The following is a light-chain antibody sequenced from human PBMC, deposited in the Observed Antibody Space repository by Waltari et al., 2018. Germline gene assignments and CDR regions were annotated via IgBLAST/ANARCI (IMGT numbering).Light chain of an antibody. CDR1: SSDVGGYHY. CDR3: SSYTSSSTLG. J-gene: IGLJ1*01. V-gene: IGLV2-14*03. CDR2: DVS. Sequence: LTQPASVSGSPGQSITISCTGTSSDVGGYHYVSWYQQHPGKAPKLMIYDVSTRPSGVSNRFSGSKSGNTASLTISGLQAEDEADYYCSSYTSSSTLGFGTGTKVTVL.